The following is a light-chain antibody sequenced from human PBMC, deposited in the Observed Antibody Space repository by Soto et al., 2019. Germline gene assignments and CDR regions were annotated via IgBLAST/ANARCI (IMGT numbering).Light chain of an antibody. J-gene: IGKJ4*01. Sequence: EIVLTQSPVIVSLSPGERATLSCRASQSVSSSYLAWYQQKFGQAPRLLIYGTYIRAAGIPDSFSGSGSGTDITLTSSRLAPEDFALYYCQQYGNSITFGGGTKVEIK. CDR1: QSVSSSY. V-gene: IGKV3-20*01. CDR3: QQYGNSIT. CDR2: GTY.